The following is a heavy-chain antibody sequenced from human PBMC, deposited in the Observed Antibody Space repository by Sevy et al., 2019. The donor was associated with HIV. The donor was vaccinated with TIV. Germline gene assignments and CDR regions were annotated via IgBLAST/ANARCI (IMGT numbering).Heavy chain of an antibody. CDR1: GFTFSNAW. D-gene: IGHD3-10*01. CDR2: IKSKTDGGTT. J-gene: IGHJ4*01. Sequence: GGSLRLSCAASGFTFSNAWMSWVRQAPGKGLEWVGRIKSKTDGGTTAYAATVEGRFTISRDDSKNTQYLQLNSLKTEETASYYCTTDSRDRDFSALLDYWGQGTLVTVSS. CDR3: TTDSRDRDFSALLDY. V-gene: IGHV3-15*01.